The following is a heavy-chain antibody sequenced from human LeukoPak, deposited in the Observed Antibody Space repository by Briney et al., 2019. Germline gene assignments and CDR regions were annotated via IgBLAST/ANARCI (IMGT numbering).Heavy chain of an antibody. CDR1: GGSISSSSYY. Sequence: KPSETLSLTCTVSGGSISSSSYYWGWIRQPPGKGLEWIGSIYYSGSTYYNPSLKSRVTISVDTSKNQFSLKLSSVTAADTAVYYCARRSLNSSGWYAFDSWGQGTLVTVSS. CDR3: ARRSLNSSGWYAFDS. D-gene: IGHD6-19*01. V-gene: IGHV4-39*01. J-gene: IGHJ4*02. CDR2: IYYSGST.